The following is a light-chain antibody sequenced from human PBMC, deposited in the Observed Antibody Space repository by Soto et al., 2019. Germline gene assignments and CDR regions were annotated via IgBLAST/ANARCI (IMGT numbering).Light chain of an antibody. CDR3: HQSYDIPT. J-gene: IGKJ5*01. V-gene: IGKV1-39*01. CDR1: QNINSY. Sequence: DIQMTQSPSSLSASVGDRVTITCRARQNINSYLNWYQQKPGKAPKLLIYAASSLQSGVPSRFSGSGSGTDFTLTVSSLQPEDFATYYCHQSYDIPTFGQATRLEIK. CDR2: AAS.